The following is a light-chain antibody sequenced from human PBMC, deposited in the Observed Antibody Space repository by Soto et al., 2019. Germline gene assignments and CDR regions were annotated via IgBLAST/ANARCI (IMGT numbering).Light chain of an antibody. J-gene: IGKJ1*01. CDR3: QQYNSYWT. CDR2: DAS. V-gene: IGKV1-5*01. CDR1: QSISSW. Sequence: DIQMTQSPSTLSASVGDRVTITCRASQSISSWLAWYQQKPGKAPKLLMYDASSLESGVPSRFSGRGSGTEFTLTISSLQHDDFATYYCQQYNSYWTFGQGTKVEIK.